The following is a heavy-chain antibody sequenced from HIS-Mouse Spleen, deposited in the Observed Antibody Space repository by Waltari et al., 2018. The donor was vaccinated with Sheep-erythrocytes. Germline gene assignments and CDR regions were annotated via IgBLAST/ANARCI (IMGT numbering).Heavy chain of an antibody. CDR2: INSDGSST. V-gene: IGHV3-74*01. J-gene: IGHJ3*02. CDR1: GFTFSSYW. CDR3: ARANSGSYDDAFDI. D-gene: IGHD1-26*01. Sequence: EVQLVESGGGLVQPGGSLRLSCAASGFTFSSYWMHWVRQAPGKGLVWVSRINSDGSSTSYADSVKGRFTISRENAKNSLYLQMNSLRAGDTAVYYCARANSGSYDDAFDIWGQGTMVTVSS.